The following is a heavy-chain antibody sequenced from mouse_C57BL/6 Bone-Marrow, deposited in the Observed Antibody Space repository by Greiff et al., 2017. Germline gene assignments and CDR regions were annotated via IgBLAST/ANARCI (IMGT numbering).Heavy chain of an antibody. D-gene: IGHD1-1*01. CDR3: ARTTVVAPYYAMDY. CDR1: GFTFRSYG. CDR2: ISSGGSYT. J-gene: IGHJ4*01. V-gene: IGHV5-6*01. Sequence: EVQLVESGGDLVKPGGSLQLSCAASGFTFRSYGMSWVSQTPDKRLEWVATISSGGSYTYYPDSVKGRFTISRDNAKNTLYLKMSSLQSEDTALYYCARTTVVAPYYAMDYWGQGTSVTVSS.